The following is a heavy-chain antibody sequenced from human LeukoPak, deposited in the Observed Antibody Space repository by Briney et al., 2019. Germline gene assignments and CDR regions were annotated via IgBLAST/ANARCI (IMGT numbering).Heavy chain of an antibody. D-gene: IGHD4-17*01. CDR2: IKSKTDGGTT. V-gene: IGHV3-15*01. Sequence: GGSLRLSCAASGFTFTNAWMCWVRQAPGKGLEWVGRIKSKTDGGTTDYAAPVKGRFTISRDDSKNTLYLQMNSLKTEDTAVYHCTTGYYGDFIDYWGQGTLVTVSS. CDR1: GFTFTNAW. CDR3: TTGYYGDFIDY. J-gene: IGHJ4*02.